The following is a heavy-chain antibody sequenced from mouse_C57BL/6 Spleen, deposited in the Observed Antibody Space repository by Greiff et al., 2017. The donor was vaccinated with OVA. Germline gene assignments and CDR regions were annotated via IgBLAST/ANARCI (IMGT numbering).Heavy chain of an antibody. CDR3: AREVWDFDY. Sequence: QVHVKQPGAELVKPGASVKLSCKASGYTFTSYWMQWVKQRPGQGLEWIGEIDPSDSYTNYNQKFKGKATLTVDTSSSTAYMQLSSLTSEDSAVYYCAREVWDFDYWGQGTTLTVSS. D-gene: IGHD4-1*01. V-gene: IGHV1-50*01. J-gene: IGHJ2*01. CDR1: GYTFTSYW. CDR2: IDPSDSYT.